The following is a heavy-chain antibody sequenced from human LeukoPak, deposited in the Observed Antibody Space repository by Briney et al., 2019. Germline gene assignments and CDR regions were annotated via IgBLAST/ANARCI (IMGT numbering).Heavy chain of an antibody. CDR1: GGSFSGYY. Sequence: SETLTLTCAVYGGSFSGYYWSWIRQPPGKGLEWIGEINHSGSTNYNPSLIGRVIMSLDESRNQLSLTLTSVTAADTAMYYCTRESGPYCPFGYWGQGTLVVVPS. CDR2: INHSGST. V-gene: IGHV4-34*01. D-gene: IGHD1-26*01. CDR3: TRESGPYCPFGY. J-gene: IGHJ4*02.